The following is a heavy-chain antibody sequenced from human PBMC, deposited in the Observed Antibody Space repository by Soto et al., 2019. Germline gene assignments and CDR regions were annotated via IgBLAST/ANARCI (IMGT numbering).Heavy chain of an antibody. Sequence: SSETLSLTCTVSGGSISSYYWSWIRQPPGKGLEWIGYIYYSGSTNYNPSLKSRVTISVDTSKNQFSLKLSSVTAADTAVYYCARGKVDCSGGSCAVGAFDIWGRGTMVNVS. J-gene: IGHJ3*02. V-gene: IGHV4-59*01. CDR1: GGSISSYY. D-gene: IGHD2-15*01. CDR3: ARGKVDCSGGSCAVGAFDI. CDR2: IYYSGST.